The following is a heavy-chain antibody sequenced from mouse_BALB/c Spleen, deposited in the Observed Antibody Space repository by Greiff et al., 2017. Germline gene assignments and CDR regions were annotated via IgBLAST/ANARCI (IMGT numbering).Heavy chain of an antibody. J-gene: IGHJ4*01. CDR1: GYTFTNYW. CDR2: IYPGGGYT. CDR3: ASSSGYYAMDY. D-gene: IGHD3-1*01. Sequence: VQLQQSGAELVRPGTSVKISCKASGYTFTNYWLGWVKQRPGHGLEWIGDIYPGGGYTNYNEKFKGKATLTAYTSSSTAYMQLSSLTSEDSAVYFCASSSGYYAMDYWGQGTSVTVSS. V-gene: IGHV1-63*02.